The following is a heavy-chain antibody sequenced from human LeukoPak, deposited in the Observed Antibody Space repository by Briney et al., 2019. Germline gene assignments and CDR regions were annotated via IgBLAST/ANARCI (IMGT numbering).Heavy chain of an antibody. CDR3: ARGGYYGSGKAFDY. CDR1: GYSFTSYW. J-gene: IGHJ4*02. V-gene: IGHV5-51*01. Sequence: GESLKISCKGSGYSFTSYWIGWVRQLPGKGLEWMGIIYPGDSDTRYNAAFQSHVTISADKSIRTTYLLRSSRQASEPATDYCARGGYYGSGKAFDYWGQGTLVTVSS. D-gene: IGHD3-10*01. CDR2: IYPGDSDT.